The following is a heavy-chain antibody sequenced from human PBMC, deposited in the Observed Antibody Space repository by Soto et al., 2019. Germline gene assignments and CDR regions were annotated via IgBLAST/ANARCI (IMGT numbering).Heavy chain of an antibody. D-gene: IGHD2-21*02. Sequence: SETLSLTCTVSGGSISSSSYYWGWIRQPPGKGLEWIGSIYYSGSTYYNPSLRSRVTISVDTSKNQFSLKLSSVTAADTAVYYCLVVTVLNWFDPWGQGTLVTVSS. CDR1: GGSISSSSYY. J-gene: IGHJ5*02. CDR2: IYYSGST. CDR3: LVVTVLNWFDP. V-gene: IGHV4-39*01.